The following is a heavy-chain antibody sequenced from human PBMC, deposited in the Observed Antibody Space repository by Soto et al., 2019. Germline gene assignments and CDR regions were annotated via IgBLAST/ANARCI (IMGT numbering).Heavy chain of an antibody. CDR2: IWYDGSNK. D-gene: IGHD6-13*01. CDR1: GFTFSSYG. J-gene: IGHJ5*02. Sequence: QVQLVESGGGVVQPGRSLRLSCAASGFTFSSYGMHWVRQAPGKGLEWVAVIWYDGSNKYYADSVKGRFTISRDNSKNTLYLQMNSLRAEDTAVYYCARENTRSKRRRYNWFDPWGQGTLVTVSS. CDR3: ARENTRSKRRRYNWFDP. V-gene: IGHV3-33*01.